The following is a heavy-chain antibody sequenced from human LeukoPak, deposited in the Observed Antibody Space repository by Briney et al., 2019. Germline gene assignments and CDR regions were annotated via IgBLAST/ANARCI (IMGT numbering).Heavy chain of an antibody. V-gene: IGHV3-53*01. D-gene: IGHD3-16*01. Sequence: GGSLRLSCAASGFTVSNNYMSWVRQAPGKGLEWVSVIYSGGSTYYTDSVKGRFTISRDASKNTLYLQMNSLRAEDTAVYYCAAQGVFSHGGYWGQGTLVTVSS. CDR2: IYSGGST. CDR3: AAQGVFSHGGY. J-gene: IGHJ4*02. CDR1: GFTVSNNY.